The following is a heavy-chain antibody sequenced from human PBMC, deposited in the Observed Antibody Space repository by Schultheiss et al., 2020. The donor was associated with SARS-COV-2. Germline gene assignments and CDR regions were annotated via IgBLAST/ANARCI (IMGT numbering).Heavy chain of an antibody. D-gene: IGHD3-10*01. V-gene: IGHV3-23*01. Sequence: GGSLRLSCAASGFTFSSYGMHWVRQAPGKGLEWVSAISGSGGSTYYADSVKGRFTISRDNSKNTLYLQMNSLRAEDTAVYYCARVGRSRGVIDYWGQGTLVTVSS. CDR2: ISGSGGST. J-gene: IGHJ4*02. CDR1: GFTFSSYG. CDR3: ARVGRSRGVIDY.